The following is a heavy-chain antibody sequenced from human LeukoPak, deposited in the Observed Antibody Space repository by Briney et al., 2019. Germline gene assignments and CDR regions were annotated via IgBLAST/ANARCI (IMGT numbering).Heavy chain of an antibody. V-gene: IGHV1-18*01. Sequence: WASVKVSCKASGGTFSSYAISWVRQAPGQGLEWMGWISAYNGNTNYAQKLQGRVTMTTDTSTSTAYMELRSLRSDDTAVYYCAKGGYCSSTSCYRGLDYWGQGTLVSVSS. J-gene: IGHJ4*02. CDR2: ISAYNGNT. D-gene: IGHD2-2*02. CDR1: GGTFSSYA. CDR3: AKGGYCSSTSCYRGLDY.